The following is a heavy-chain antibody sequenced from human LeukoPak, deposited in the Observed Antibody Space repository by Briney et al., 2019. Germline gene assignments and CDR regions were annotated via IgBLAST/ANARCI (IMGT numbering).Heavy chain of an antibody. CDR3: ARGGDIVVVPAAMQGAYNWFDP. Sequence: GGSLRLSCAASGFTFSSYGMNWVRQAPGKGLEWVSYISSSGSTIYYADSVKGRFTISRDNAKNSLYLQMNSLRAEDTAVYYCARGGDIVVVPAAMQGAYNWFDPWGQGILVTVSS. J-gene: IGHJ5*02. V-gene: IGHV3-48*03. CDR1: GFTFSSYG. CDR2: ISSSGSTI. D-gene: IGHD2-2*01.